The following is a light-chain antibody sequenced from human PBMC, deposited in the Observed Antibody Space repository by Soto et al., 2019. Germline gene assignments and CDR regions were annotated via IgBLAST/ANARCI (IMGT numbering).Light chain of an antibody. CDR2: GAS. Sequence: IVLTQSPDTLSVSPGERATLSCRASQSVASGYLAWYQRIPGQPPRLLIYGASRRATGIPERFSATGTGTDFTLTISRLEPEDFAVYFFQQYGTFFFTFGGGTPVEIK. CDR3: QQYGTFFFT. CDR1: QSVASGY. V-gene: IGKV3-20*01. J-gene: IGKJ4*01.